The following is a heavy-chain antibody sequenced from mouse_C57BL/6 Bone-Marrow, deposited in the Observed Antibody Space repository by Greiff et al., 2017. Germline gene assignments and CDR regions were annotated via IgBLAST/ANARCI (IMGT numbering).Heavy chain of an antibody. J-gene: IGHJ4*01. D-gene: IGHD2-2*01. CDR3: ARHGYGDYAMDY. V-gene: IGHV5-2*01. CDR2: INSDGGST. CDR1: EYEFPSHD. Sequence: EVQGVESGGGLVQPGASLKLSCESNEYEFPSHDMSWVRKTPEKRLELVAAINSDGGSTYYPDTMERRFIIARDNTEKTLYLQMSRLRSEDSALYYCARHGYGDYAMDYWGQGTSVTVSA.